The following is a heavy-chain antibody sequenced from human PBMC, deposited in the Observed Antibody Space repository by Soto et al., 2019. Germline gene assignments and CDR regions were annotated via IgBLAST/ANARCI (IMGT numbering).Heavy chain of an antibody. D-gene: IGHD5-12*01. CDR3: ASLTRRNGGYDFLDY. J-gene: IGHJ4*02. Sequence: GGSLRLSCAASGFTFSSYAMSWVRQAPGKGLEWVSAISGSGGSTYYADPGKGRFTTSRDNSKNTLYLQMNSLRAEDTAVYYCASLTRRNGGYDFLDYWGQGTLVTVSS. V-gene: IGHV3-23*01. CDR2: ISGSGGST. CDR1: GFTFSSYA.